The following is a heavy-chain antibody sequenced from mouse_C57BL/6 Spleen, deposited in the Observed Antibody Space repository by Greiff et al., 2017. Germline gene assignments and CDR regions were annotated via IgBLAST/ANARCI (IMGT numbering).Heavy chain of an antibody. J-gene: IGHJ2*01. Sequence: QVHVKQSGAELVRPGASVTLSCKASGYTFTDYEMHWVKQTPVHGLEWIGAIDPETGGTDYNQKFKGKAILTADKSSSTAYMELRSLTSEDSAVYDCTRAGMVTTGDGWGKGTTLTVSS. CDR2: IDPETGGT. CDR1: GYTFTDYE. CDR3: TRAGMVTTGDG. D-gene: IGHD2-2*01. V-gene: IGHV1-15*01.